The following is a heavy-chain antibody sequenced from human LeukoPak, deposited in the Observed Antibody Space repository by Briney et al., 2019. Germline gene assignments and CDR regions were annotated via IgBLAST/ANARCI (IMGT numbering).Heavy chain of an antibody. D-gene: IGHD3-3*01. CDR3: ARGGGRGNDFWSGHYYYYMDV. CDR2: IIPIFGTA. CDR1: GGTFSSYA. V-gene: IGHV1-69*05. Sequence: ASVTVSCKASGGTFSSYAISWVRQAPGQGLEWIGGIIPIFGTANYAQKFQGRVTITTDESTSTAYMELSSLRSEDTAVYYCARGGGRGNDFWSGHYYYYMDVWGKGTTVTVSS. J-gene: IGHJ6*03.